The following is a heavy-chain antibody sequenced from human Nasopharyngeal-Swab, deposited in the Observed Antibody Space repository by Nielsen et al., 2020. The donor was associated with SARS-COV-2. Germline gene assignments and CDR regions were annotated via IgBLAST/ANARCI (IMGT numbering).Heavy chain of an antibody. CDR1: GGTLISNYR. CDR2: INHHGNI. D-gene: IGHD3-10*01. J-gene: IGHJ4*02. Sequence: GSLRLSCAVSGGTLISNYRWSCVRQSPGKGLEWIGEINHHGNINYNPSLKSRVTISVDQSKNHFSLTLDSVTGADMAVYYCARAVRLYYYGSGSFHDWGQGALITVSS. CDR3: ARAVRLYYYGSGSFHD. V-gene: IGHV4-4*02.